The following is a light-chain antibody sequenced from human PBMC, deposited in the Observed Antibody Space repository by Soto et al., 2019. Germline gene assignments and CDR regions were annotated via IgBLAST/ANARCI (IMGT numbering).Light chain of an antibody. J-gene: IGKJ4*01. CDR1: QSISSY. Sequence: IQMTQSPSSLSASVGDRATITFRASQSISSYLNWYQQSPGKAPELLISAASSLQSGGPSRFSGSGSGTDFTLTISSLQPEDFATYYCQQTSRGPHTFGGGTKVDI. CDR3: QQTSRGPHT. V-gene: IGKV1-39*01. CDR2: AAS.